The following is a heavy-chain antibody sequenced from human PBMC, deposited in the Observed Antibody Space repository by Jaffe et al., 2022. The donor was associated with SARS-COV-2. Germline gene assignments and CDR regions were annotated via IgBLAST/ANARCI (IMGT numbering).Heavy chain of an antibody. J-gene: IGHJ4*02. D-gene: IGHD3-10*01. CDR2: INHSGST. Sequence: QVQLQQWGAGLLKPSETLSLTCAVYGGSFSGYYWSWIRQPPGKGLEWIGEINHSGSTNYNPSLKSRVTISVDTSKNQFSLKLSSVTAADTAVYYCASSFRGVIPSPFDYWGQGTLVTVSS. CDR3: ASSFRGVIPSPFDY. V-gene: IGHV4-34*01. CDR1: GGSFSGYY.